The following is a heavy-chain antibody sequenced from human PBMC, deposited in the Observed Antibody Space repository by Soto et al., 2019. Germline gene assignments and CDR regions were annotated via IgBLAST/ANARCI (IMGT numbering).Heavy chain of an antibody. Sequence: GSLRLSGAASGFTLSSYGMHWVRKAPGKGLEWVAVISYDGSNKYYADSVKGRFTISRDNSKNTLYLQMNSLSAEDTAVYYCATPPHQYDFWSGYYNYFDYWGQGTLVTVSS. CDR3: ATPPHQYDFWSGYYNYFDY. J-gene: IGHJ4*02. V-gene: IGHV3-30*03. CDR2: ISYDGSNK. D-gene: IGHD3-3*01. CDR1: GFTLSSYG.